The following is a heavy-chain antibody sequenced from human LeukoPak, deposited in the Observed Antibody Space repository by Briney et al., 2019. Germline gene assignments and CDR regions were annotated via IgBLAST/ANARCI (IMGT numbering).Heavy chain of an antibody. D-gene: IGHD2-8*01. CDR1: GFTFSSYS. CDR2: ISYSSSTI. J-gene: IGHJ4*02. Sequence: GGSLRLSCAASGFTFSSYSMNWVRQAPGKGLEWVSYISYSSSTIYYADSVKGRFTISRDNAKNSLYLQMNSLRAEDTAVYYCARGHEAPMGYWGQGTLVTVSS. CDR3: ARGHEAPMGY. V-gene: IGHV3-48*04.